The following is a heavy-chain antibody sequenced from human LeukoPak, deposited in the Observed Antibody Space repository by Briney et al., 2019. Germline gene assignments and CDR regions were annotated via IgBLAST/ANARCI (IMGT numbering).Heavy chain of an antibody. CDR1: GYTLTSYG. V-gene: IGHV1-18*01. CDR3: ARESDGYSSSWYADSFDY. Sequence: ASVKGSCKASGYTLTSYGISWVRHAPGQVLELIGWIRAFNGNTNYAQKLQRRVTMTTDTSTSTAYMELRSLRSDDTAVYYCARESDGYSSSWYADSFDYWGQGTLVTVSS. J-gene: IGHJ4*02. CDR2: IRAFNGNT. D-gene: IGHD6-13*01.